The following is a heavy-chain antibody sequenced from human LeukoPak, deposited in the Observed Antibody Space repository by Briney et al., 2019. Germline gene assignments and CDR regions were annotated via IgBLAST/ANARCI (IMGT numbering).Heavy chain of an antibody. Sequence: GGSLRLSCAASGFTFNTNAMSWIRQAPGKGLEWVSAISGRTGGTYYADSVKGRFTISRDNSKSTLYLQMDSLRAEDTAVYYCAKCGNSGCHLIDYWGQGTLVTVSS. V-gene: IGHV3-23*01. CDR1: GFTFNTNA. J-gene: IGHJ4*02. D-gene: IGHD5-12*01. CDR3: AKCGNSGCHLIDY. CDR2: ISGRTGGT.